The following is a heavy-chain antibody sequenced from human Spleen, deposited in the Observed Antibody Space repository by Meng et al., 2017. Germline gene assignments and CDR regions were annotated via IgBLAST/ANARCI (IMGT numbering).Heavy chain of an antibody. CDR2: LFRIGIT. J-gene: IGHJ4*02. CDR3: ASSGIAAAGTMSAFDY. CDR1: GFTVSSNY. Sequence: GESLKISCAASGFTVSSNYMSWVRQTPGKRLEWVSVLFRIGITYYADSVKGRFTISRDNSKNSLYLQMNSLRTEDTALYYCASSGIAAAGTMSAFDYWGQGTLVTVSS. D-gene: IGHD6-13*01. V-gene: IGHV3-53*03.